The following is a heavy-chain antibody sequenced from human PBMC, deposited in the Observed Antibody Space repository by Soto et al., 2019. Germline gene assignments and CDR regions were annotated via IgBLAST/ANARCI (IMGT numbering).Heavy chain of an antibody. Sequence: QVQLQESGPGLVKPSETLSLTCTVSGGSISSYYWSWIRQPAGKGLEWIGRIYTSGSTNYNPSLKSRVTMSVDTSKNQFSLKLSSVTAADTAVYYCARGPPYSSSSHFDYWGQGTLVTVSS. CDR3: ARGPPYSSSSHFDY. J-gene: IGHJ4*02. CDR1: GGSISSYY. D-gene: IGHD6-6*01. V-gene: IGHV4-4*07. CDR2: IYTSGST.